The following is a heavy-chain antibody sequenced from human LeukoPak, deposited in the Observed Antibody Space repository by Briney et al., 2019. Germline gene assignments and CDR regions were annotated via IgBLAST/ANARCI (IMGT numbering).Heavy chain of an antibody. J-gene: IGHJ6*03. Sequence: ASVKLSCKASGYTFRQYSISWVRQAPGKGLEWMGWISAYNGNTNYAQKLQGRVTMTTDTSTSTAYMELRSLRSDDTAVYYCARDPARYDSSGYYYYYYMDVWGKGTTVTISS. D-gene: IGHD3-22*01. V-gene: IGHV1-18*01. CDR2: ISAYNGNT. CDR3: ARDPARYDSSGYYYYYYMDV. CDR1: GYTFRQYS.